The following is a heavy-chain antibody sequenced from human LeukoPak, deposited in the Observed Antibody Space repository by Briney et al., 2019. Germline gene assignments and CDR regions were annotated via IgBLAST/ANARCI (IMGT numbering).Heavy chain of an antibody. V-gene: IGHV3-74*01. J-gene: IGHJ4*02. CDR3: ARVRSVDTAIAERAFDY. D-gene: IGHD5-18*01. CDR1: GFTFSSYW. CDR2: INSDGSST. Sequence: GGSLRLSCAASGFTFSSYWMHWVRQAPGKGLVWVSRINSDGSSTSYADSVKGRFTISRDNAKNTLYLQMNSLRAEDTAVYYCARVRSVDTAIAERAFDYWGQGTLVTVSS.